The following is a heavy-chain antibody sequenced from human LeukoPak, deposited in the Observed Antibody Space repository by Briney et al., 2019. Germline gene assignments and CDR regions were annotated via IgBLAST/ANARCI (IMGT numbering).Heavy chain of an antibody. CDR3: ARDYTVGYFDY. J-gene: IGHJ4*02. CDR1: GFTFSSYE. V-gene: IGHV3-48*03. D-gene: IGHD2-2*02. CDR2: ISSSGSTI. Sequence: GGSLRLSCAASGFTFSSYEMNWVRQAPGKGLEWVSYISSSGSTIYYADSVKGRFTISRDNAKNSLYLQMNSLRAEDTAVYYCARDYTVGYFDYWGQGTLVTVSS.